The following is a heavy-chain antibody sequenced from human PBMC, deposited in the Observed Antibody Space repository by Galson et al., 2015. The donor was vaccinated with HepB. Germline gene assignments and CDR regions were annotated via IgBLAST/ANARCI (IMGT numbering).Heavy chain of an antibody. CDR1: GFTFSSYT. Sequence: LRLSCAASGFTFSSYTMTWVRQAPGKGLESVSYISSTGTTMYYADSAKGRFTISRDNAQNSLYLQMNSLRDEDTAVYYCARVYFGSGSSSAYWYFDLWGRGALVTVSS. D-gene: IGHD3-10*01. CDR2: ISSTGTTM. CDR3: ARVYFGSGSSSAYWYFDL. J-gene: IGHJ2*01. V-gene: IGHV3-48*02.